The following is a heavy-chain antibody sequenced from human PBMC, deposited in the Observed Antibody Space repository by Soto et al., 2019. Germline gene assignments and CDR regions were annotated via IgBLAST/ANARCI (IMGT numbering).Heavy chain of an antibody. D-gene: IGHD3-16*01. J-gene: IGHJ5*02. V-gene: IGHV3-7*05. CDR2: IKPDGSEN. CDR1: GFSFGNYW. Sequence: PGGSLRLSCAASGFSFGNYWMSWFRQAPGKSLEWLADIKPDGSENRSVASVKGRFTISRDNAENSLILQMNSLRVEDTAIYYCARKSGAFGGSLDLWGQGTVVTVSS. CDR3: ARKSGAFGGSLDL.